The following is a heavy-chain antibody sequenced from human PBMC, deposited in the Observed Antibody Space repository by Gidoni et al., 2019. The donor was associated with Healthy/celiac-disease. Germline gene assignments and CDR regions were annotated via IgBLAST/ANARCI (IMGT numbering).Heavy chain of an antibody. D-gene: IGHD3-22*01. J-gene: IGHJ4*02. CDR3: ARDPHAGLSSGYDY. Sequence: QLQLQESGPGLVKPSETLSLTCTVSGGSISSRSYYWGWIRQPPGKGLEWIGSIYYSGSTYYNPSLKSRVTISVDTSKNQFSLKLSSVTAADTAVYYCARDPHAGLSSGYDYWGQGTLVTVSS. CDR2: IYYSGST. CDR1: GGSISSRSYY. V-gene: IGHV4-39*07.